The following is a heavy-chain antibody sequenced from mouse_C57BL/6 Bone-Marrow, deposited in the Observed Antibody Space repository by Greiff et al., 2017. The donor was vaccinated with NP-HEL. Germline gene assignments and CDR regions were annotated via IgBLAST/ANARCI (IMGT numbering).Heavy chain of an antibody. CDR3: ARGVTPSPYFDY. Sequence: QVQLQQSGAELARPGASVKLSCKASGYTFTSYGISWVKQRTGQGLEWIGEIYPRSGNTYYNEKFKGKATLTEDKSSSTAYMELRSLTSEDSAFYFCARGVTPSPYFDYWGQGTTLTVSS. CDR2: IYPRSGNT. CDR1: GYTFTSYG. D-gene: IGHD2-3*01. V-gene: IGHV1-81*01. J-gene: IGHJ2*01.